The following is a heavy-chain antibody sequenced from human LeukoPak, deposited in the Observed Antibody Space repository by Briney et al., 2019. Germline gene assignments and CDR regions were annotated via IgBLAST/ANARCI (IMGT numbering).Heavy chain of an antibody. CDR1: GGTFSSYA. CDR2: IIPIFGTA. D-gene: IGHD2-2*01. J-gene: IGHJ6*02. Sequence: SVKVSCKASGGTFSSYAISWVRQAPGQGLEWMGGIIPIFGTAKYAQKFQDGVTITADESTSTAYMELSSLRSEDTAVYYCARGYCSSTSCYSYYYGMDVWGRGTTVTVSS. V-gene: IGHV1-69*13. CDR3: ARGYCSSTSCYSYYYGMDV.